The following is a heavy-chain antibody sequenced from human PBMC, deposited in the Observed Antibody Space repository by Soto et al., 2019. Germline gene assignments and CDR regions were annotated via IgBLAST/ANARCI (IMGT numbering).Heavy chain of an antibody. V-gene: IGHV1-18*01. D-gene: IGHD3-10*01. CDR3: ARDLDGSGSYYTDY. J-gene: IGHJ4*02. CDR2: IRPYNGNT. CDR1: GYPFLTSG. Sequence: ASLKVSCKASGYPFLTSGINWVRQAPGQGLEWMGWIRPYNGNTNYAQKFQGRVTMTTDTSTSTAYMELRSLRPDDTAVYYCARDLDGSGSYYTDYWGQGTLVTVSS.